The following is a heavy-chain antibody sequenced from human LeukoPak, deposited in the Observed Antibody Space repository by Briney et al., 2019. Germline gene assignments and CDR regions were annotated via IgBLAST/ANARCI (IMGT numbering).Heavy chain of an antibody. Sequence: GGSLRLSCEASGFTVNSNYMSWVRQAPGKGLEWVSGIYSGGSTFHAASVKGRFTISRDTSKNRVYLQMDSLRVEDTATYYCARGTGRVPYYAAMDVWGQGTTVTVSS. CDR3: ARGTGRVPYYAAMDV. CDR2: IYSGGST. D-gene: IGHD4/OR15-4a*01. V-gene: IGHV3-66*01. J-gene: IGHJ6*02. CDR1: GFTVNSNY.